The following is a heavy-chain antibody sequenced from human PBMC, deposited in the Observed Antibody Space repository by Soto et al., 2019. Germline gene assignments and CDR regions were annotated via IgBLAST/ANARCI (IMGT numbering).Heavy chain of an antibody. D-gene: IGHD1-7*01. J-gene: IGHJ3*02. V-gene: IGHV3-7*01. CDR2: IKQDGSEK. CDR3: ARVNWNYQRWGYAFDI. CDR1: GFTFSSYW. Sequence: EVQLVESGGGLVQPGGSLRLSCAASGFTFSSYWMSWVRQAPGKGLEWVANIKQDGSEKYYVDSVKGRFTISRDNAKNSLYLQMNSLRSEDTAVYYCARVNWNYQRWGYAFDIWGQGTMVTVSS.